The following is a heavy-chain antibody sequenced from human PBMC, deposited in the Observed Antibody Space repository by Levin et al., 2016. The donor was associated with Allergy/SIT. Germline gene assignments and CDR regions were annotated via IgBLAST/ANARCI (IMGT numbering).Heavy chain of an antibody. Sequence: SETLSLTCTVSGGSISSGGYYWSWIRQHPGKGLEWIGYIYYSGSTYYNPSLKSRVTISVDTSKNQFSLKLSSVTAADTAVYYCARAGHASMDVWGQGTTVTVSS. CDR1: GGSISSGGYY. J-gene: IGHJ6*02. CDR3: ARAGHASMDV. V-gene: IGHV4-31*03. D-gene: IGHD5-12*01. CDR2: IYYSGST.